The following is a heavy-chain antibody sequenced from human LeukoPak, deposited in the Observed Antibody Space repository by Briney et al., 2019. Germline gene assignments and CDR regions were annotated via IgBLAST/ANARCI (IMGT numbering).Heavy chain of an antibody. D-gene: IGHD1-26*01. CDR2: MNPNSGNT. CDR3: ARGYNSGSYFGY. V-gene: IGHV1-8*01. J-gene: IGHJ4*02. Sequence: ASVRVSCKASGYTFTSYDINWVRQATGQGLEWMGWMNPNSGNTGYAQKFQGRVTMTRNTSISTAYMELSSLRSEDTAVYYCARGYNSGSYFGYWGQGTLVTVSS. CDR1: GYTFTSYD.